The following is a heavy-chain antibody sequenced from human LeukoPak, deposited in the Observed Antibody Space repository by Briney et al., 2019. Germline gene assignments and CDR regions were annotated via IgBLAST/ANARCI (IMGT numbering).Heavy chain of an antibody. D-gene: IGHD6-13*01. CDR3: ARDVIAAAGTDDY. Sequence: KASQTLSLTCTVSGGSISSGGYYWSWIRQPPGKGLEWIGEINHSGSTNYNPSLKSRVTISVDTSKNQFSLKLSSVTAADTAVYYCARDVIAAAGTDDYWGQGTLVTVSS. CDR1: GGSISSGGYY. J-gene: IGHJ4*02. V-gene: IGHV4-30-2*01. CDR2: INHSGST.